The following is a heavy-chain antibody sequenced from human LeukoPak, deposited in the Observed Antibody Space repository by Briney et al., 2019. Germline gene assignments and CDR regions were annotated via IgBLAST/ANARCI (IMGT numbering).Heavy chain of an antibody. V-gene: IGHV4-31*03. CDR2: IYYSGST. D-gene: IGHD6-13*01. J-gene: IGHJ6*02. Sequence: SETLSLTCTVSGGSISSGGYYWSWIRQHPGKGLEWIGYIYYSGSTYYNPSLKSRVTISVDTSKNQFSLKLSSVTAADTAVYYCARDSYSSSWPYYYYYGMDVWGQGTTVTVSS. CDR1: GGSISSGGYY. CDR3: ARDSYSSSWPYYYYYGMDV.